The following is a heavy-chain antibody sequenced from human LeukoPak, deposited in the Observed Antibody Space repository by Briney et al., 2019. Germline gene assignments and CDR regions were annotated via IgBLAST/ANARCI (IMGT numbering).Heavy chain of an antibody. CDR3: ARDGVHSGWYSD. Sequence: ASVKVSCKASGYTFTGYYMHWVRQAPGQGLEWMGWINPNSGGTNYAQKFQGWVTMTRDTSISTAYMELSSLRSEDTAVYYCARDGVHSGWYSDWGQGTLVTVSS. V-gene: IGHV1-2*04. CDR1: GYTFTGYY. CDR2: INPNSGGT. D-gene: IGHD6-19*01. J-gene: IGHJ4*02.